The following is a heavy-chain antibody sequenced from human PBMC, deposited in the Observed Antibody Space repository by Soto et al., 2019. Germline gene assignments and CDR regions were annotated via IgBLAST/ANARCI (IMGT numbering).Heavy chain of an antibody. J-gene: IGHJ6*02. V-gene: IGHV4-30-4*01. CDR1: GGSISSGDYY. Sequence: VQLQESGPGLVKPSQTLSLTCTVSGGSISSGDYYWSWIRQPPGNGLEWIGYIYYSGNTYYNPSLKSRLTISVDRSTNQFSLKLSSVTAADTAVYYCARDVYVDIPILSTNALDVWCQGTTVTVSS. D-gene: IGHD5-12*01. CDR3: ARDVYVDIPILSTNALDV. CDR2: IYYSGNT.